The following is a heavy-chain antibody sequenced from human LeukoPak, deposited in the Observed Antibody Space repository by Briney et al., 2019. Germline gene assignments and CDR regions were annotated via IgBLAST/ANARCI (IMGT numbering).Heavy chain of an antibody. V-gene: IGHV3-23*01. CDR1: GFTFSSYA. CDR3: AKDWGSSDWYNWFDP. Sequence: QPGGSLRLSCAASGFTFSSYAMNWVRQAPGKGLEWVSTISGSGGRTYFADSVKGRFTISRDNSKNTLYLQMNSLRVEDTGVYYCAKDWGSSDWYNWFDPWGQGTLVTVSS. CDR2: ISGSGGRT. D-gene: IGHD6-19*01. J-gene: IGHJ5*02.